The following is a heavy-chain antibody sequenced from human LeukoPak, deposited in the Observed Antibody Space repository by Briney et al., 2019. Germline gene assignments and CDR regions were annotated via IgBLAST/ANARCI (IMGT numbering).Heavy chain of an antibody. D-gene: IGHD5-12*01. CDR1: GGSISSQY. V-gene: IGHV4-4*07. J-gene: IGHJ4*02. CDR3: AGVDIRTAFFDY. CDR2: IYSSGYT. Sequence: PSETLSLTCTVSGGSISSQYWNWIRQPAGKGLEWIGRIYSSGYTNDNPSLKSRVTMSLDTSKNQFSLNLSSVTAADTAVYYCAGVDIRTAFFDYWGQGTLVTVSS.